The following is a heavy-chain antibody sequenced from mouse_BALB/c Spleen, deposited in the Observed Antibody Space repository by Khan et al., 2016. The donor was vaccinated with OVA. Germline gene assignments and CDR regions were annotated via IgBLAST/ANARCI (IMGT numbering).Heavy chain of an antibody. D-gene: IGHD2-12*01. V-gene: IGHV3-5*02. J-gene: IGHJ2*01. CDR3: ARDGGAYDPNFSDC. CDR1: GISITTGNFR. Sequence: EVQLQESGPGLVKPSQTVSLTCTVTGISITTGNFRWGWIRHFPGNKLEWIGYLFYSGTTTYNPSLTSRTSITSATSKNRFFLEMNSLTTEDTATCYCARDGGAYDPNFSDCGGQAAILTVSS. CDR2: LFYSGTT.